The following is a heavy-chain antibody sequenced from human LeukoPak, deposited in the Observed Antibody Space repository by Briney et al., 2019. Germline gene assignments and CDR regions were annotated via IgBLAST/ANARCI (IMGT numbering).Heavy chain of an antibody. CDR2: ISAYNGNT. CDR1: GYTFTSYG. J-gene: IGHJ4*02. D-gene: IGHD2-21*02. Sequence: ASVKVSCKASGYTFTSYGISWVRQAPGQGLEWMGWISAYNGNTNYAQKFQGRVTITRDTSASTAYMDLSSLRSEDTAVYYCARNTETAIPLPYYFDYWGQGTLVTVSS. CDR3: ARNTETAIPLPYYFDY. V-gene: IGHV1-18*01.